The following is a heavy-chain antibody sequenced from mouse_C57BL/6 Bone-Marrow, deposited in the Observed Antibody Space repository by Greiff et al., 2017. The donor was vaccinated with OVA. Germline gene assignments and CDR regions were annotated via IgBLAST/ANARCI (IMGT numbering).Heavy chain of an antibody. CDR2: IDPSDSYT. Sequence: VQLQQPGAELVKPGASVKLSCKASGYTFTSYWMQWVKQRPGQGLEWIGEIDPSDSYTNYNQKFKGKATLTVDTSSSTAYMQLNSVTSEDSAVYYGARDVFAYWGQGTMVTVSA. CDR1: GYTFTSYW. V-gene: IGHV1-50*01. CDR3: ARDVFAY. J-gene: IGHJ3*01.